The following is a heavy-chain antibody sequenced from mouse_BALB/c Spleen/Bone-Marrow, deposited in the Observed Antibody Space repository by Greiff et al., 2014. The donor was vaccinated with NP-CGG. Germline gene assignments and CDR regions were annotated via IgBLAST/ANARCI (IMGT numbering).Heavy chain of an antibody. Sequence: VQLQQSGPGLVAPSQSLSITCTVSGFSLTSYGVHWVRQPPGKGLEWLGVIWAGGSTNYNSALMSRLSISKDNSESQVFLKTNSLQTDDTAIYYCARDRGYYKDVGDYWGQGTTLTVSS. J-gene: IGHJ2*01. CDR3: ARDRGYYKDVGDY. CDR1: GFSLTSYG. D-gene: IGHD2-3*01. CDR2: IWAGGST. V-gene: IGHV2-9*02.